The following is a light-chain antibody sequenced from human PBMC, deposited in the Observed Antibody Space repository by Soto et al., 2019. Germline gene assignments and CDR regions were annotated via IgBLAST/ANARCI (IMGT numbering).Light chain of an antibody. V-gene: IGKV1-33*01. CDR2: DAS. Sequence: DIQMTQSPSSLSASVGDRVTITCQASQDISNYLNWYQQKPGKAPKLLIYDASNLETGVPSRFSGSGSGTDFTFTISSLQPEDIATYYCQQYDNLFLTCGGGTKVEIK. CDR1: QDISNY. J-gene: IGKJ4*01. CDR3: QQYDNLFLT.